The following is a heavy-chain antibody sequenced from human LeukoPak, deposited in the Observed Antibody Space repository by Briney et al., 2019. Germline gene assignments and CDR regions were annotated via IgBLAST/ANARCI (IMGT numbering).Heavy chain of an antibody. CDR1: DFSINSGYH. CDR2: MHHSGST. D-gene: IGHD3-10*01. Sequence: SETLSLTCTVSDFSINSGYHWGWVRQPPGKGLEWIGSMHHSGSTYYNPSLKSRVTMSTDTSKSQFSLKLSSVTAADTAVYYCARDRSYFTFDYWREGTLVSVSS. J-gene: IGHJ4*02. CDR3: ARDRSYFTFDY. V-gene: IGHV4-38-2*02.